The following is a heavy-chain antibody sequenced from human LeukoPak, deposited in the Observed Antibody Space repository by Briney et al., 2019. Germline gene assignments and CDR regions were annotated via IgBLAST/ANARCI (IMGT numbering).Heavy chain of an antibody. CDR2: ISGYTGNT. J-gene: IGHJ3*01. Sequence: ASVKVSCKPSGYTFTNFGISWVRQAPGQGPEWMGWISGYTGNTNYAQKFQGRVTMTTDTSTSTAYLELGSLTSEDTAAYYCARRFCSSVSCYDDDAFDVWGQGTLVTVSS. V-gene: IGHV1-18*01. D-gene: IGHD2-2*01. CDR1: GYTFTNFG. CDR3: ARRFCSSVSCYDDDAFDV.